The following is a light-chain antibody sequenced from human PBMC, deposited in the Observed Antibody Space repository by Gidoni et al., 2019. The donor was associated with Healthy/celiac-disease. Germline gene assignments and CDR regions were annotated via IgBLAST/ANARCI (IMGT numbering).Light chain of an antibody. Sequence: IVLTQSPATLSLSPGERATLSCRASQSVSSYLAWYQQKPGQAPRLLIYDASNRATGIPARFSGSGSGTDFTRTISSLEPEDFAVYYCQQRSNWPPVFGPGTKVDIK. CDR3: QQRSNWPPV. V-gene: IGKV3-11*01. CDR1: QSVSSY. J-gene: IGKJ3*01. CDR2: DAS.